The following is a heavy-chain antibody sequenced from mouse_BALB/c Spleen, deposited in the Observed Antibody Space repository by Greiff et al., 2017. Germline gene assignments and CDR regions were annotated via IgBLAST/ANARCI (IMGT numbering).Heavy chain of an antibody. Sequence: DVHLVESGGGLVQPGGSRKLSCAASGFTFSSFGMHWVRQAPEKGLEWVAYISSGSSTIYYADTVKGRFTISRDNPKNTLFLQMTSLRSEDTAMYYCARYDYDGRRAWFAYWGQGTLVTVSA. D-gene: IGHD2-4*01. CDR2: ISSGSSTI. V-gene: IGHV5-17*02. CDR1: GFTFSSFG. CDR3: ARYDYDGRRAWFAY. J-gene: IGHJ3*01.